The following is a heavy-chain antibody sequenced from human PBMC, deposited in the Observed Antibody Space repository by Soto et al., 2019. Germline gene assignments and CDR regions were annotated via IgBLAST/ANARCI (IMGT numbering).Heavy chain of an antibody. V-gene: IGHV3-30*01. Sequence: KGLDWVSRIDDSGVNTYYADSVKGRFTISRDNSKSTLYLQGDSLRPEDAAVYYCACDPKTSGGKQGAFHVPAFRGHGTPVIV. J-gene: IGHJ4*01. CDR3: ACDPKTSGGKQGAFHVPAF. D-gene: IGHD3-3*02. CDR2: IDDSGVNT.